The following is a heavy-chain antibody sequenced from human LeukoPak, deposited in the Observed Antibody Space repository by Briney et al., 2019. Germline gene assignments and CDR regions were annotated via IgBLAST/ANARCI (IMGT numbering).Heavy chain of an antibody. V-gene: IGHV3-49*03. Sequence: GGSLRLSCTASGFTFGDYAMSWFRQAPGKGLEGVGFIRSKAYGGTTEYSASVKGRFTISRDDSKSIAYLQMNSLKTEDTAVYYCTTAYCGGDCYSNWFDPWGQGTLVTVSS. CDR1: GFTFGDYA. CDR2: IRSKAYGGTT. J-gene: IGHJ5*02. CDR3: TTAYCGGDCYSNWFDP. D-gene: IGHD2-21*02.